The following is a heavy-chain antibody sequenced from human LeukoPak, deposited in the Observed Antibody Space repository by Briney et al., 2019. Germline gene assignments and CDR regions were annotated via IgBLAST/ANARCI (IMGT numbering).Heavy chain of an antibody. Sequence: GASVKVSCKTSGYTFTDYYLHWVRQAPGQGLEWMGWISAYNGNTNYAQKLQGRVTMTTDTSTSTAYMELRSLRSDDTAVYYCARVFRSSRKVDYWGQGTLVTVSS. CDR2: ISAYNGNT. V-gene: IGHV1-18*04. J-gene: IGHJ4*02. CDR1: GYTFTDYY. D-gene: IGHD6-13*01. CDR3: ARVFRSSRKVDY.